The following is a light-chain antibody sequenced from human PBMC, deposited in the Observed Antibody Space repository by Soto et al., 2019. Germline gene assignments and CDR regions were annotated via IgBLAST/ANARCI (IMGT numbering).Light chain of an antibody. CDR3: QHYNSYSEA. Sequence: DIQMTQSPSTLSGSVGDRVTITCRASQTISSWLAWYQQKPGKAPKLLIYKASTLKSGVPSRLSGSGSGTEFKLTISSLQPDDFATYYYQHYNSYSEAFGQGTKVELK. CDR2: KAS. V-gene: IGKV1-5*03. CDR1: QTISSW. J-gene: IGKJ1*01.